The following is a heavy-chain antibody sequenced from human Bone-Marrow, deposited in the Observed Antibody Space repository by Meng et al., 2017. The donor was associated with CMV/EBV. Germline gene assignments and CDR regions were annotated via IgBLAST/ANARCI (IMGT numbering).Heavy chain of an antibody. CDR3: ARQGGDDYIDY. J-gene: IGHJ4*02. D-gene: IGHD3-10*01. Sequence: ISSNGSGYRFTNYWIRLVRPLPGKGLGWLGMIGPSYSYSLYNPSFQGHVTFSADKSISTAYLQWSSLKASDTAMYYCARQGGDDYIDYWGQGTLVTVSS. V-gene: IGHV5-10-1*01. CDR1: GYRFTNYW. CDR2: IGPSYSYS.